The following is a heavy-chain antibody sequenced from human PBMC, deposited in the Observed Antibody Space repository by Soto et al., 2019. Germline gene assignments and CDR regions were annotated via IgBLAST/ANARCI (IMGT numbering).Heavy chain of an antibody. Sequence: GGSLRLSCAASGFTFSSYSMNWVRQAPGKGLEWVSSISSSSSYIYYADSVKGRFTISRDNAKNSLYLQMNSLRAEDTAVYYCARDPTYDFWSGYYTGIGLAERGYYYYGMDVWGQGTTVTVSS. V-gene: IGHV3-21*01. D-gene: IGHD3-3*01. J-gene: IGHJ6*02. CDR2: ISSSSSYI. CDR3: ARDPTYDFWSGYYTGIGLAERGYYYYGMDV. CDR1: GFTFSSYS.